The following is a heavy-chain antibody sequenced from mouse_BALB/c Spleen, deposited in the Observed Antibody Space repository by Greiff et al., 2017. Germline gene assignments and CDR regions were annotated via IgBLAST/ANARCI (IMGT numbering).Heavy chain of an antibody. CDR1: GFTFSSFG. CDR2: ISSGSSTI. Sequence: EVQVVESGGGLVQPGGSRKLSCAASGFTFSSFGMHWVRQAPEKGLEWVAYISSGSSTIYYADTVKGRYTISRDTPKNTLFLQMTSLTSEDTAMYYCASSVEMDYWGQGTSVTVSS. J-gene: IGHJ4*01. CDR3: ASSVEMDY. V-gene: IGHV5-17*02.